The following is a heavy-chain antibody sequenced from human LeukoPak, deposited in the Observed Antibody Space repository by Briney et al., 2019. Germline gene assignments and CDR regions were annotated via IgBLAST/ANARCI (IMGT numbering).Heavy chain of an antibody. Sequence: ASVKVSCKASGYTLTGYYLHWVRQAPRQGLEWMGWINPNSGDTNFAQKFQGRVTMTRDTSSNTAYMELSRLRSDDTAVYYCARGSIAVVPAASVFDPWGQGTLVTVSS. D-gene: IGHD2-2*01. CDR3: ARGSIAVVPAASVFDP. CDR2: INPNSGDT. V-gene: IGHV1-2*02. CDR1: GYTLTGYY. J-gene: IGHJ5*02.